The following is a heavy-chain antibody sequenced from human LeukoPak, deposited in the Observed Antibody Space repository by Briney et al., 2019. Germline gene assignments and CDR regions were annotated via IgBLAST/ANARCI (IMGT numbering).Heavy chain of an antibody. CDR2: ISYDGSNK. D-gene: IGHD2-2*01. CDR1: GFTFSSYA. V-gene: IGHV3-30*01. J-gene: IGHJ5*02. CDR3: AREGQYCSSTSCPGFDP. Sequence: GGSLRLSCAASGFTFSSYAMHWVRQAPGKGLEWVAVISYDGSNKYYADSVKGRFTISRDNSKNTLYLQMNSLSAEDTAVYYCAREGQYCSSTSCPGFDPWGQGTLVTVSS.